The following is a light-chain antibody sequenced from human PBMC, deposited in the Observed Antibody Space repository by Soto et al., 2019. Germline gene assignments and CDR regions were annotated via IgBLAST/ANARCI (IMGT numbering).Light chain of an antibody. J-gene: IGKJ1*01. V-gene: IGKV3-20*01. CDR2: DAS. CDR1: QSISQS. CDR3: QQYGGSPRT. Sequence: EVVLTQSPGTLSLSPGERATLSCRASQSISQSLAWYQQRPGQSPRLLIYDASRRATGIPDRFTGSGFGTDFTLTISRLAPEDLAVYYCQQYGGSPRTFGQGTKAEIK.